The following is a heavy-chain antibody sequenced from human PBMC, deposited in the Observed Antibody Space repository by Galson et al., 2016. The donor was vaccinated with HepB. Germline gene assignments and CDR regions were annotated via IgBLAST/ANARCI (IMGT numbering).Heavy chain of an antibody. V-gene: IGHV3-33*01. J-gene: IGHJ1*01. CDR1: GFNFPTSG. Sequence: SLRLSCAAPGFNFPTSGMHWVRQAPGKGLEWVAIIWSDENNRYYADSVKGRFTISRDNSKNTVFLEMNSLRAEDTAVYFCATEGLIGGTYSYFQHWGPGTLVTVSP. CDR3: ATEGLIGGTYSYFQH. D-gene: IGHD1-26*01. CDR2: IWSDENNR.